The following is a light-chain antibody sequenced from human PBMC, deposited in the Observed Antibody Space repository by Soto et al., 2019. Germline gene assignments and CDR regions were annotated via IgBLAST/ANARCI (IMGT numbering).Light chain of an antibody. CDR3: QQYNSYPLT. CDR2: AAS. V-gene: IGKV1-8*01. CDR1: QGISSY. J-gene: IGKJ4*01. Sequence: AIRMNQSKSSFSASTGDRFTITFRASQGISSYLAWYQQKPGKAPKLLIYAASTLQSGVPSRFSGSGSGTEFTLTISSLQPDDFATYYCQQYNSYPLTFGGGT.